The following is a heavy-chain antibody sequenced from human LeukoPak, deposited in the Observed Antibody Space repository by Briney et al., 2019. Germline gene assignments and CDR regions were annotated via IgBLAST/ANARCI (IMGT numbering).Heavy chain of an antibody. CDR1: GFTFSSHW. CDR3: ARGHVAGTDRHWDY. V-gene: IGHV3-74*01. Sequence: GGSLRLSCAASGFTFSSHWMHWVRQGPGKGLVWVSRIKGDGTEPSYADSVKGRFTISRDNAKSTLYMQMNSLRAEDTAVYYCARGHVAGTDRHWDYWGQGTLATVSP. CDR2: IKGDGTEP. D-gene: IGHD6-19*01. J-gene: IGHJ4*02.